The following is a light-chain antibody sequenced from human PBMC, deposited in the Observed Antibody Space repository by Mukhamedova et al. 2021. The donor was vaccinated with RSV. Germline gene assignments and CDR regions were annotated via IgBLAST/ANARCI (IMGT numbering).Light chain of an antibody. Sequence: GNKYTCWYQQRPGQSPVLVMYQDTNRPSGIPERFSGSNSGNTATLTISGTLTMDEADYYCQAWDSSTGWVFGGGTKLTVL. V-gene: IGLV3-1*01. CDR3: QAWDSSTGWV. CDR2: QDT. J-gene: IGLJ2*01. CDR1: GNKY.